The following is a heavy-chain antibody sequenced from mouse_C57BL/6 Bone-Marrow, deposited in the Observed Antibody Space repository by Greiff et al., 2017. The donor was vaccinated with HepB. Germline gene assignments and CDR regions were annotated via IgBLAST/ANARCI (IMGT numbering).Heavy chain of an antibody. CDR2: IYPGSGNT. CDR3: ARERYYGSEFAY. CDR1: GYTFTDYY. D-gene: IGHD1-1*01. J-gene: IGHJ3*01. Sequence: VQLQQSGAELVRPGASVKLSCKASGYTFTDYYINWVKQRPGQGLEWIARIYPGSGNTYYNEKFKGKATLTAEKSSSTAYMQLSSLTSEDSAVYFYARERYYGSEFAYWGQGTLVTVSA. V-gene: IGHV1-76*01.